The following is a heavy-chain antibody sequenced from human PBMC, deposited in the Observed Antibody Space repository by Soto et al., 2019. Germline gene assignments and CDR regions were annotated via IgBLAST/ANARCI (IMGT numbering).Heavy chain of an antibody. CDR3: AEDGLMWEQMNWFDP. CDR2: ISGSGGST. Sequence: GGSLRLSCAASGFTFSSYAMSWVRQAPGKGLEWVSAISGSGGSTYYTDSVKGRFTISRDNSKNTLYLQMNSLRAEDTAVYYCAEDGLMWEQMNWFDPWGQGTLVTVSS. V-gene: IGHV3-23*01. CDR1: GFTFSSYA. D-gene: IGHD1-26*01. J-gene: IGHJ5*02.